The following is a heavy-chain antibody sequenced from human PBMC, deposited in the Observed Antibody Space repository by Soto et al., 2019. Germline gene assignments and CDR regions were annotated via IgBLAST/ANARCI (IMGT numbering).Heavy chain of an antibody. J-gene: IGHJ6*02. Sequence: EVQLLESGGGLVQPGGSLRLSCAASGFTFSSYAMSWVRQAPGKGLEWVSAISGSGGSTYYADSVKGRFTISRDNSKNTLYLQMTSLRAEDTAVYYCAKVRDYGDSGYYYGMDVWGQGTTVTVSS. CDR1: GFTFSSYA. CDR3: AKVRDYGDSGYYYGMDV. V-gene: IGHV3-23*01. D-gene: IGHD4-17*01. CDR2: ISGSGGST.